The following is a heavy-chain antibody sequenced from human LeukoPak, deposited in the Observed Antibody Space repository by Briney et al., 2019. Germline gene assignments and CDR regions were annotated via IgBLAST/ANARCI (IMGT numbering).Heavy chain of an antibody. V-gene: IGHV3-66*01. J-gene: IGHJ4*02. CDR1: GFTVSSNY. CDR3: AVNYYDSSGTYFTSFAY. Sequence: GGSLRLSCAASGFTVSSNYMSWVRQAPGKGLEWVSVIYSGGNTYYADSVKGRFAISRDNYKNTLYLQMNSLRAEDTAVYYCAVNYYDSSGTYFTSFAYWGQGTLVTVSS. D-gene: IGHD3-22*01. CDR2: IYSGGNT.